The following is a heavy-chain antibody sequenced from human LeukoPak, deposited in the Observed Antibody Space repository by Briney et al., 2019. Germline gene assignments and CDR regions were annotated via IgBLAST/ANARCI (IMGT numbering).Heavy chain of an antibody. CDR1: GYTFTTYG. Sequence: ASVKVSCKASGYTFTTYGISWVRQAPGQGLEWMGWISAYNTNYAQKLQDRVTMTTDTSTSTAYMELRSLRSDDTAVYYCAREAYGRFDYWGQGTLVTASS. J-gene: IGHJ4*02. CDR3: AREAYGRFDY. V-gene: IGHV1-18*01. D-gene: IGHD4-17*01. CDR2: ISAYNT.